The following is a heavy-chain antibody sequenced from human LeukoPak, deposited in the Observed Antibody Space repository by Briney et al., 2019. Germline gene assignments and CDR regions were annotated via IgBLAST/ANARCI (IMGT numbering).Heavy chain of an antibody. J-gene: IGHJ5*02. CDR3: ARVTNGDYGEWFDP. Sequence: PSETLSLTCTVSGGSISSYYWSWIRQPPGKGLEWIGYIYYSGSTNYNPSLKSRVTISVDTSKNQFSLKLSSVTAADTAVYYCARVTNGDYGEWFDPWGQGTLVTVSS. CDR1: GGSISSYY. D-gene: IGHD4-17*01. V-gene: IGHV4-59*01. CDR2: IYYSGST.